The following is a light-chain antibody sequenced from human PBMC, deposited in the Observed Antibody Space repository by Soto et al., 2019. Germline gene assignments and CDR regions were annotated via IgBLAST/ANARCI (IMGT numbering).Light chain of an antibody. CDR3: GTWDSSLSAGV. V-gene: IGLV1-51*02. CDR1: SSNIGDQV. Sequence: QSVLTQPPSVSAAPGQKVTISCSGSSSNIGDQVVTWYQQLPGTAPNLLIYENDKRPSGIPDRFSGSKSGTSATLGITGLQTGDEADYYCGTWDSSLSAGVFGGGTKLTVL. CDR2: END. J-gene: IGLJ2*01.